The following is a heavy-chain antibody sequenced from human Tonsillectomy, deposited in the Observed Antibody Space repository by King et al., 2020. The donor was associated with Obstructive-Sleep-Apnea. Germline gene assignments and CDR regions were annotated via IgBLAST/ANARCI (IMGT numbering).Heavy chain of an antibody. J-gene: IGHJ4*02. CDR3: ARLKKGDGYNYDY. CDR2: IDPSDSYT. CDR1: GYSFPTYW. D-gene: IGHD5-24*01. V-gene: IGHV5-10-1*01. Sequence: VQLVQSGAEVKKPGESLRISCKGSGYSFPTYWISWVRQMPGKGLECMGKIDPSDSYTNYSPSFQGHVTFSADKSISTAYLQWSGLKASDTAMYYCARLKKGDGYNYDYWGQGTLVTVSS.